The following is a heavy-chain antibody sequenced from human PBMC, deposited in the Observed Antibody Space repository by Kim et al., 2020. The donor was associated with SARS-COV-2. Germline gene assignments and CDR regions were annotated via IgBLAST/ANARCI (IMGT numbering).Heavy chain of an antibody. CDR1: GYTFTSFG. J-gene: IGHJ4*02. CDR3: ARAEWDRGYSYGSRTLDY. Sequence: ASVKVSCKASGYTFTSFGISWVRQAPGKGLEWMGWISAYNGNTNYAQKLQGRVTMTTDTSTSTAYMELRSLRSDDTAVYYCARAEWDRGYSYGSRTLDYWGQGTLVTVSS. V-gene: IGHV1-18*01. D-gene: IGHD5-18*01. CDR2: ISAYNGNT.